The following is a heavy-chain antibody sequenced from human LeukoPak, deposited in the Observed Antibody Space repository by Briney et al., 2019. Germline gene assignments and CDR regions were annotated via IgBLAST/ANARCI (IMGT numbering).Heavy chain of an antibody. Sequence: ASVKVSCKASGYTFTSYAMNWVRQAPGQGLEWMGWININTGNPTYAQGFTGRFVFSLDTSVSTAYLQISSLKAEDTAVYYCARKKGILESNYYYYYYMDVWGKGTTVTVSS. J-gene: IGHJ6*03. CDR2: ININTGNP. CDR1: GYTFTSYA. CDR3: ARKKGILESNYYYYYYMDV. D-gene: IGHD3-3*01. V-gene: IGHV7-4-1*02.